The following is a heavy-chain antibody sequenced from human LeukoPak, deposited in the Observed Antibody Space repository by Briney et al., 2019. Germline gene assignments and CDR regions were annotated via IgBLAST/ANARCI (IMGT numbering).Heavy chain of an antibody. V-gene: IGHV4-39*01. CDR1: GGAISSSSYY. J-gene: IGHJ4*01. CDR3: ASLNSSSCHFDY. D-gene: IGHD6-13*01. Sequence: PSETPSLTCTVSGGAISSSSYYWGWIRQPPGKGLEWIGSIHYSGSTYYNPSLKSRVTISVDTSRNKFSLKLSSVTAADTAVYYCASLNSSSCHFDYWGQGTLVTVSS. CDR2: IHYSGST.